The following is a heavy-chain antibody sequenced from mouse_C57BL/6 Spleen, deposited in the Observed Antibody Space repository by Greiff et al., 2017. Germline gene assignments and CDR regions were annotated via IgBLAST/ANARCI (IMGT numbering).Heavy chain of an antibody. J-gene: IGHJ2*01. V-gene: IGHV3-6*01. CDR1: GYSITSGYY. CDR3: ARGDYYGSSYRCFDY. D-gene: IGHD1-1*01. Sequence: EVHLVESGPGLVKPSQSLSLTCSVTGYSITSGYYWNWIRQFPGNKLEWMGYISYDGSNNYNPSLKNRIAITRDTSKNQFFPQLNSVTTEDTATYYCARGDYYGSSYRCFDYWGQGTTLPVSS. CDR2: ISYDGSN.